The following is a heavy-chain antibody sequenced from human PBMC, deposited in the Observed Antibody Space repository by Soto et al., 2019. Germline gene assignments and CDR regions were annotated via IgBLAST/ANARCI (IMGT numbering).Heavy chain of an antibody. CDR2: IVVGSGNT. V-gene: IGHV1-58*01. CDR1: GFTVTSSA. J-gene: IGHJ4*02. D-gene: IGHD5-18*01. Sequence: GASVKVSCKVSGFTVTSSAVQWVRQARGQRLEWIGWIVVGSGNTNYAQKFQERVTITRDMSTSTAYMELSSLRSEDTAVYYCAAPIETAMAFDYWGKGTRVTASS. CDR3: AAPIETAMAFDY.